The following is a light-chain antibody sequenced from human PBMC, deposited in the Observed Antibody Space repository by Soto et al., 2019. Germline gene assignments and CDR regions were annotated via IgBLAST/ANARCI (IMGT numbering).Light chain of an antibody. V-gene: IGLV6-57*03. CDR2: EDN. CDR1: SGSIASNY. J-gene: IGLJ3*02. Sequence: NFMLTQPHSVSESPGKTVTISCSRSSGSIASNYVQWYQQRPGSAPTTVIYEDNQRPSGVPDRFSGSIDSFSNSASLTISGLKPEDEADYYCQSYDISNHWVFGGGTKLTVL. CDR3: QSYDISNHWV.